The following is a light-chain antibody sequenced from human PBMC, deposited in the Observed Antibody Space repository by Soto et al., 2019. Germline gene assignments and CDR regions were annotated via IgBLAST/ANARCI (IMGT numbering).Light chain of an antibody. CDR3: QQYNSYPWT. J-gene: IGKJ1*01. CDR1: QSISSW. CDR2: DAS. Sequence: DIQMTQSASTLSASVGYRFTITCRASQSISSWLAWYQQKPGKAPKLLIYDASSLESGVPSRFRGSGSGTEFTLTISSLQPDDFATYYCQQYNSYPWTFGQGTKVDIK. V-gene: IGKV1-5*01.